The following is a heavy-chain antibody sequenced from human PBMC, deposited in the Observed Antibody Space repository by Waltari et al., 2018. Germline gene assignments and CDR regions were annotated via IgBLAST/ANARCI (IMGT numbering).Heavy chain of an antibody. CDR3: ARELIWPGELGPFDL. J-gene: IGHJ3*01. Sequence: EVQLVQSGTQVRKPGESLTISCKASEYSFSSYWIGWVRQMPGYGMEWMGIIVPHDSDTRYTPPSQGRVTLSADKSTGAAYLEFSSLTASDTAMYFCARELIWPGELGPFDLWGQGTFVSVSS. CDR2: IVPHDSDT. D-gene: IGHD3-10*01. V-gene: IGHV5-51*01. CDR1: EYSFSSYW.